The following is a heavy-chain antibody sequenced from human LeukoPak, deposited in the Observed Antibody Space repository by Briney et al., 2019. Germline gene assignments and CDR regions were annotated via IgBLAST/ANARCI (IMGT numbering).Heavy chain of an antibody. CDR2: MSYDGFNK. CDR1: GSTFSSYA. CDR3: AKTKGYSYGYYFDY. Sequence: GGSLRLSCAASGSTFSSYAMHWVRQSLGKGLEWVAVMSYDGFNKYYADSVKGRFTISRDNSKNTLYLQMNSLRAEDTAVYYCAKTKGYSYGYYFDYWGQGTLVTVSS. J-gene: IGHJ4*02. V-gene: IGHV3-30*18. D-gene: IGHD5-18*01.